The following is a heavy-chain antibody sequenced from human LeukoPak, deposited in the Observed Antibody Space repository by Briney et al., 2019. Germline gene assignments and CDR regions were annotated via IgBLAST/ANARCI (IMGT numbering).Heavy chain of an antibody. J-gene: IGHJ4*02. CDR3: AKGERFLEWLLDFDY. CDR2: IRYDGSNK. V-gene: IGHV3-30*02. CDR1: GFTFSSYG. Sequence: GGSLRLSCAASGFTFSSYGMHRVRQAPGKGLEWVAFIRYDGSNKYYADSVKGRFTISRDNSKNTLYLQMNSLRAEDTAVYYCAKGERFLEWLLDFDYWGQGTLVTVSS. D-gene: IGHD3-3*01.